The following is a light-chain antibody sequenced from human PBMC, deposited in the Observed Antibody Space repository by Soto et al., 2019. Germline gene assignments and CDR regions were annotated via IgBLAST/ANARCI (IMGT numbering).Light chain of an antibody. Sequence: QPVLTQSPAVSASLGASAKLTCTLSSGHSSYAIAWHQQQPERGPRFLLKLNSDGSHNKGDGIPDRFSGSSSGAERFLTISSLQSEDEAEYYCQTWGTDIPVFGTGTKVTVL. V-gene: IGLV4-69*01. CDR3: QTWGTDIPV. J-gene: IGLJ1*01. CDR1: SGHSSYA. CDR2: LNSDGSH.